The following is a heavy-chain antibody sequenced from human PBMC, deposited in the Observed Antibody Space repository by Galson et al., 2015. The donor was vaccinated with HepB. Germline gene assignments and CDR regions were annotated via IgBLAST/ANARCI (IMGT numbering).Heavy chain of an antibody. D-gene: IGHD6-6*01. CDR3: ARSKRYSSSSRSGPHGMDV. V-gene: IGHV3-33*01. J-gene: IGHJ6*02. Sequence: SLRLSCAASGFTFSSYGMHWVRQAPGKGLEWVAVIWYDGSNKYYADSVKGRFTISRDNSKNTLYLQMNSLRAEDTAVYYCARSKRYSSSSRSGPHGMDVWGQGTTVTVSS. CDR1: GFTFSSYG. CDR2: IWYDGSNK.